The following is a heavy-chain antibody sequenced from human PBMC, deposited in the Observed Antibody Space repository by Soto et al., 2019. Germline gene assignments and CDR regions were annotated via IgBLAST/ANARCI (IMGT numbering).Heavy chain of an antibody. CDR1: ESPPRSNP. Sequence: GGPLRPPCQPLESPPRSNPRHGVGRPPAKGRSWVALISYDGSDKDYADSVKGRFTISRDNSRNTLFLQMNSLRAEDTAVYYCARDYYKYYDSSGYYRSPAYWGQGTLVTVSS. CDR3: ARDYYKYYDSSGYYRSPAY. J-gene: IGHJ4*02. D-gene: IGHD3-22*01. V-gene: IGHV3-30-3*01. CDR2: ISYDGSDK.